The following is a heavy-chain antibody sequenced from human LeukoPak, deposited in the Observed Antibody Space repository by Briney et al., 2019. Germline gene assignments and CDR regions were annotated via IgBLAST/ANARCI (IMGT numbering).Heavy chain of an antibody. CDR2: IYYSGST. CDR3: ARQARDYIYS. V-gene: IGHV4-39*01. Sequence: SETLSLTCTVSGGSISSSSYYWGWIRQPPGKGLEWIGSIYYSGSTYYNPSLKSRVTISVDTSKNQFSLKLSSVTPADTAVYYCARQARDYIYSSGQGTLVTASS. J-gene: IGHJ4*02. CDR1: GGSISSSSYY.